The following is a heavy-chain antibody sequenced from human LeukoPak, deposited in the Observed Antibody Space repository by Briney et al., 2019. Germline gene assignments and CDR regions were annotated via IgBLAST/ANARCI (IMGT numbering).Heavy chain of an antibody. J-gene: IGHJ4*02. Sequence: GGSLRLSCAASGFTFSSYGMHWVRQAPGKGLERVAFIRYDGSNKYYADSVKGRFTISRDNSKNTLYLQMNSLRAEDTAVYYCAKGIYTAMADAFDYWGQGTLVTVSS. D-gene: IGHD5-18*01. V-gene: IGHV3-30*02. CDR3: AKGIYTAMADAFDY. CDR2: IRYDGSNK. CDR1: GFTFSSYG.